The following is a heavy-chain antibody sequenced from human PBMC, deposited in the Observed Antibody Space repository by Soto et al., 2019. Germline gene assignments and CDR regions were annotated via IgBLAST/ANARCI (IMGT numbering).Heavy chain of an antibody. D-gene: IGHD5-12*01. V-gene: IGHV1-2*04. J-gene: IGHJ4*02. Sequence: GASVKVSCKASGYTFTGYYMHWVRQAPGQGLEWMGWINPNSGGTNYAQKFQGWVTMTRDTSISTAYMELSRLRSDDTAVYYCARGGGAGIVATIDFDYWGQGTLVTVSS. CDR2: INPNSGGT. CDR1: GYTFTGYY. CDR3: ARGGGAGIVATIDFDY.